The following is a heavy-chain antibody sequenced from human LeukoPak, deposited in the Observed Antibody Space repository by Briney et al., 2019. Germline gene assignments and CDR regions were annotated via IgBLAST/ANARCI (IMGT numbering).Heavy chain of an antibody. D-gene: IGHD3-10*01. CDR3: ARLVGQNKYENYYGSGRRPRFDP. J-gene: IGHJ5*02. Sequence: SETLSLTCTVSGGSISSSSYYWGWIRQPPGKGLEWIGSIYYSGSTYYNPSLKSRVTMSVDTSKNQFSLKLSSVTAADTAVYYCARLVGQNKYENYYGSGRRPRFDPWGQGTLVTVSS. CDR2: IYYSGST. CDR1: GGSISSSSYY. V-gene: IGHV4-39*01.